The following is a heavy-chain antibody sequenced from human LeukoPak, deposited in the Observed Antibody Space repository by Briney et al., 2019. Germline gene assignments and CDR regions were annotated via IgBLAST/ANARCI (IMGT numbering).Heavy chain of an antibody. D-gene: IGHD3-22*01. CDR2: IRSKANSYAT. Sequence: GGSLRLSCAVSGFTFSGSAMHWVRQASGKGLEWVGRIRSKANSYATAYAASVKGRFTISRDDSKNTAYLQMNSLKTEDTAVYYCTRLDYDSSGNDDYWGQGTLVTVSS. CDR3: TRLDYDSSGNDDY. CDR1: GFTFSGSA. J-gene: IGHJ4*02. V-gene: IGHV3-73*01.